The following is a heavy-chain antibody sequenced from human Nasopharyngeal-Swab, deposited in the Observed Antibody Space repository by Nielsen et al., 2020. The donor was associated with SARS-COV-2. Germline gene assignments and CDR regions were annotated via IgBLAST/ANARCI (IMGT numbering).Heavy chain of an antibody. CDR3: ARDGACSSTSCFDY. CDR2: ISSSGSTI. V-gene: IGHV3-11*01. Sequence: GESLKLSCAASGFTFSDYYMSWIRQAPGKGLEWVSYISSSGSTIYYADSVKGRFTISRDNAKNSLYLQMNSLRAEDTAVYYCARDGACSSTSCFDYWGQGTLVTVSS. CDR1: GFTFSDYY. D-gene: IGHD2-2*01. J-gene: IGHJ4*02.